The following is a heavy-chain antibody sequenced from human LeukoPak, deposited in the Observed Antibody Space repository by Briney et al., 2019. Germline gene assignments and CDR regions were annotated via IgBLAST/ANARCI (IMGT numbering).Heavy chain of an antibody. D-gene: IGHD2-8*01. J-gene: IGHJ4*02. Sequence: GGSLRLSCAASGFTFSNYGMHWVRQAPGKGLEWVAFIWYDGSNRYYADSVKGRFTISRDNSENTLFLQMSSLRTEDTAVYYCAKDPLGFCTRAACRYLDSWGQGTLVTVSS. V-gene: IGHV3-30*02. CDR2: IWYDGSNR. CDR1: GFTFSNYG. CDR3: AKDPLGFCTRAACRYLDS.